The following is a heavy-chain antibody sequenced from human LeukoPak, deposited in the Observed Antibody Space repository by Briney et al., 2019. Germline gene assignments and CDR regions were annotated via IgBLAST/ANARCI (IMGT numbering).Heavy chain of an antibody. CDR3: AREPRRIRELLPRY. J-gene: IGHJ4*02. Sequence: ASLKVSCKASGYTFTGYYMHWVRQAPGQGLEWMGWINPNSGGTNYAQKFQGRVTMTRDTSISTAYMELSRLRSDDTAVYYCAREPRRIRELLPRYWGQGTLVTVSS. D-gene: IGHD1-26*01. V-gene: IGHV1-2*02. CDR2: INPNSGGT. CDR1: GYTFTGYY.